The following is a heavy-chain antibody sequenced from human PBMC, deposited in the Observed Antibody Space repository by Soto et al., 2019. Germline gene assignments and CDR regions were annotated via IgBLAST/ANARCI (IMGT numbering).Heavy chain of an antibody. Sequence: GESLKISCKGSGYSFTTYWIGWVRQMPGKGLEGMVIIYPGDSDTRYSPSFQGQVTISAGKSINTTYLQWSSLKASDTAIYYSARQAAAGKYYYAMDVWGQGTTVTVSS. CDR3: ARQAAAGKYYYAMDV. CDR1: GYSFTTYW. J-gene: IGHJ6*02. CDR2: IYPGDSDT. V-gene: IGHV5-51*01. D-gene: IGHD6-13*01.